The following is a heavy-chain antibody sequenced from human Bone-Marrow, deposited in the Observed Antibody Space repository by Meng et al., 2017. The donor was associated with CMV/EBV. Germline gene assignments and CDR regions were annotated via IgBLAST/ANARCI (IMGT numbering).Heavy chain of an antibody. J-gene: IGHJ6*02. Sequence: GESLKISCAASGFTFSSYSMNWVRQAPGKGLEWVSSISSSSSYIYYADSVKGRFTISRDNAKNSLYLQMNSLRAEDMAVYYCASGWGENWGLYYYYYGMDVWGQGTTVTVSS. CDR2: ISSSSSYI. V-gene: IGHV3-21*01. CDR1: GFTFSSYS. D-gene: IGHD7-27*01. CDR3: ASGWGENWGLYYYYYGMDV.